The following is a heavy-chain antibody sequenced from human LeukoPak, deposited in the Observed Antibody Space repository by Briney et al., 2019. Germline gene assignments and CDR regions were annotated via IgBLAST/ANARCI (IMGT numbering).Heavy chain of an antibody. CDR1: GGSISSYY. CDR3: ARDQPPEAYYDSSGYVFDY. J-gene: IGHJ4*02. Sequence: SETLSLTCTVSGGSISSYYWSWIRQPAGKGLEWIGRINTSGSTNYNPSLKSRVTMSVDTSKNQFSLKLSSVTAADTAVYYCARDQPPEAYYDSSGYVFDYWGQGALVTVSS. D-gene: IGHD3-22*01. CDR2: INTSGST. V-gene: IGHV4-4*07.